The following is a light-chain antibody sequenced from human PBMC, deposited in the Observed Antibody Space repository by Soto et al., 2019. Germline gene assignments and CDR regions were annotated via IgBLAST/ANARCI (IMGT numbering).Light chain of an antibody. Sequence: DIQMTQSPSTLSASVGDRVTITCRAIQTISSWLAWYQQKPGKAPQLLIYAASSLQSGVPSRLSGSGSATYFTLTIHNLQPEDFATYYCQQTHSLPPTFGQGTKVDIK. CDR2: AAS. V-gene: IGKV1-12*01. J-gene: IGKJ2*01. CDR3: QQTHSLPPT. CDR1: QTISSW.